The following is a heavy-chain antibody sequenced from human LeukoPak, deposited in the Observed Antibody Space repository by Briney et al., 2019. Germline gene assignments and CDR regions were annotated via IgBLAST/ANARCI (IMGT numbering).Heavy chain of an antibody. J-gene: IGHJ5*02. V-gene: IGHV3-48*04. D-gene: IGHD3-3*01. Sequence: GGSLRLSCAASGFTFSSYSMNWVRQAPGKGLEWVSYISSSSSTIYYADSVKGRFTISRDNAKNSLYPQMNSLRAEDTAVYYCARDELDFWSGYPSRWFDPWGQGTLVTVSS. CDR2: ISSSSSTI. CDR3: ARDELDFWSGYPSRWFDP. CDR1: GFTFSSYS.